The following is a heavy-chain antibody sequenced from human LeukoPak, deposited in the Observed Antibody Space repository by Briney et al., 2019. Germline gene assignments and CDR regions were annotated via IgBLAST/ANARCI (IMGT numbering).Heavy chain of an antibody. CDR1: GFPFSNYA. CDR3: AKGEYGSGWPD. CDR2: ISNSGSSK. D-gene: IGHD6-19*01. V-gene: IGHV3-23*01. Sequence: GGSLRLSCAASGFPFSNYAMKWVRQAPGKGLEWVSGISNSGSSKDYADSVKGRFTISRDNSKNTLFLQMSSLRAEDTAIYYCAKGEYGSGWPDWGQGTLVTVSS. J-gene: IGHJ4*02.